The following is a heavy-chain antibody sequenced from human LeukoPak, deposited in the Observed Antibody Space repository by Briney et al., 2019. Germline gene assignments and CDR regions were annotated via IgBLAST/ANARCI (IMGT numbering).Heavy chain of an antibody. CDR3: ARGKLGIHRWFDP. Sequence: GASVKVSCKASGGTFSSYAISWVRQAPGQGLEWMGGIIPIFGTANYAQKFQGRVTITADESTSTAYMELSSLRSEDTAVYYCARGKLGIHRWFDPWGQGTLVTVSS. J-gene: IGHJ5*02. V-gene: IGHV1-69*13. CDR1: GGTFSSYA. D-gene: IGHD7-27*01. CDR2: IIPIFGTA.